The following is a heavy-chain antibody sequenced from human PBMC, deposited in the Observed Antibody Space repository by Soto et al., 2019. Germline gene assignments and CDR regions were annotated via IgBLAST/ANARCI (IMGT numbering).Heavy chain of an antibody. CDR2: IWYDGSNK. CDR3: ARDLLVAAAGTAPPDY. CDR1: GFTFSSYG. V-gene: IGHV3-33*01. J-gene: IGHJ4*02. Sequence: QVQLVESGGGVVQPGRSLRLSCAASGFTFSSYGMHWVRQAPGKGLEWVAVIWYDGSNKYYADSVKGRFTISRDNSKNTLYLQMNSRRAEDTAVYYCARDLLVAAAGTAPPDYWGQGTLVTVSS. D-gene: IGHD6-13*01.